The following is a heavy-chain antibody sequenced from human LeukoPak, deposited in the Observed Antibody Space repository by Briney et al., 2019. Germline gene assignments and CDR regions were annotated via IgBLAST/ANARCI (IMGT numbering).Heavy chain of an antibody. CDR3: ATTPYYYYYGMDV. CDR2: ISYDGSNK. V-gene: IGHV3-30*03. D-gene: IGHD4-11*01. CDR1: GFTFSSYG. J-gene: IGHJ6*02. Sequence: GRSLRLSCAASGFTFSSYGMHWVRQAPGKGLEWVAVISYDGSNKYYADSVKGRFTISRDNSKNTLYPQMNSLRAEDTAVYYCATTPYYYYYGMDVWGQGTTVTVSS.